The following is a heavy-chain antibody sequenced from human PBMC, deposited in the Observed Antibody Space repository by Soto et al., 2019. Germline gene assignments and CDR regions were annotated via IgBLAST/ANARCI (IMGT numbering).Heavy chain of an antibody. D-gene: IGHD3-10*01. V-gene: IGHV1-18*01. Sequence: ASVKVSCKTSGYSFTNSGITWVGQAPGKGLEWMGWISAYNGNTNYAEKIQGRGTMTTDTSTRTAYMELSSLTSDDTAVYYSASAQEKFVNDYYHYYGMDVWGQGTTVTIYS. CDR1: GYSFTNSG. J-gene: IGHJ6*02. CDR2: ISAYNGNT. CDR3: ASAQEKFVNDYYHYYGMDV.